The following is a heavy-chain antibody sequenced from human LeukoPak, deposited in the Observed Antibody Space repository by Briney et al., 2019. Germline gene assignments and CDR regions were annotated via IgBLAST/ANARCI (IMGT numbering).Heavy chain of an antibody. V-gene: IGHV3-23*01. J-gene: IGHJ4*02. CDR3: AKGRSGYDLDY. CDR1: GFTFSSHA. D-gene: IGHD5-12*01. Sequence: PGGSLRLSCAASGFTFSSHAMTWVRQAPGKGLEWVSAISGSGTSTYYTDSVKGRFTISRDNSKNTLYLQMNSLRAEDTAVYYCAKGRSGYDLDYWGQGTLVTVSS. CDR2: ISGSGTST.